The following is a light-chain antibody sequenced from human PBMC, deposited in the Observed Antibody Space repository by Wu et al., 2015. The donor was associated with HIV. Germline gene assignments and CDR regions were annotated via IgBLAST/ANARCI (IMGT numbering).Light chain of an antibody. CDR1: QSVYNY. Sequence: DIVLTQSPATLSLSPGERATLSCRASQSVYNYVAWYQQKPGQAPRLLIYDTSKRATGIPARFSGSGSGTDFTLSIRSLEPEDSAAYYCQQYGDSPAWTFGQGTKVEVK. V-gene: IGKV3-11*01. J-gene: IGKJ1*01. CDR2: DTS. CDR3: QQYGDSPAWT.